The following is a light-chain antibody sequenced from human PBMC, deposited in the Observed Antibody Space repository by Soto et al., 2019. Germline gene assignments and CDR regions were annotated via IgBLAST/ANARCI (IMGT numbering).Light chain of an antibody. CDR2: KAS. V-gene: IGKV1-5*03. Sequence: DIQMTQSASTLSAFVGDRVTITCRASQSISSSLAWYQQKPGKAPKLLIYKASSLESGVPSRFSGSGSGTEFTLTSSSVQHDDFATYYCQQYNSYWTFGQGTKVEIK. J-gene: IGKJ1*01. CDR1: QSISSS. CDR3: QQYNSYWT.